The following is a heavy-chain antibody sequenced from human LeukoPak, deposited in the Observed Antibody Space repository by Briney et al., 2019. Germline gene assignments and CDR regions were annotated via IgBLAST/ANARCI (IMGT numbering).Heavy chain of an antibody. CDR2: IKQDGSEK. D-gene: IGHD5-24*01. CDR1: GFTFSSDW. J-gene: IGHJ6*03. Sequence: GGSLRLSCAASGFTFSSDWMSWVRQAPGKGLEWVANIKQDGSEKYYVDSVKGRFTISRDNAKNSLYLQMNSLRAEDTAVYYCARAVGMDYYYYYYYMDVWGKGTTVTVSS. V-gene: IGHV3-7*01. CDR3: ARAVGMDYYYYYYYMDV.